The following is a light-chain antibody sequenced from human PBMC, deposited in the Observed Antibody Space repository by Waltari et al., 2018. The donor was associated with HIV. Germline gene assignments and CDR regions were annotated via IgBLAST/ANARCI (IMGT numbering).Light chain of an antibody. CDR1: SSHIGSNY. V-gene: IGLV1-47*01. CDR2: RNN. CDR3: AAWDDSLSVYV. J-gene: IGLJ1*01. Sequence: QSVLTQPPSASGTPGQRVTISCSGSSSHIGSNYVYWYQQPPGTAPKLLIYRNNQRPSGVPDRFSGSTSGTSASLAISGLRSEDEADYFCAAWDDSLSVYVFGTGTKVTVL.